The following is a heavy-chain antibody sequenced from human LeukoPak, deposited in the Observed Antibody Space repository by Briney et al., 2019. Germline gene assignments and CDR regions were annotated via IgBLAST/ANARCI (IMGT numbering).Heavy chain of an antibody. CDR2: IYYSGST. J-gene: IGHJ4*02. Sequence: PSETLSLTCTVSGGSISSSSYYWGWIRQPPGKGLEWIGSIYYSGSTYYNPSLKSRVTISVDTSKNQFSLKLSSVTAADTAVNYCARQSSQLRDYYFDYWGQGTLVTVSS. CDR1: GGSISSSSYY. V-gene: IGHV4-39*01. D-gene: IGHD2-2*01. CDR3: ARQSSQLRDYYFDY.